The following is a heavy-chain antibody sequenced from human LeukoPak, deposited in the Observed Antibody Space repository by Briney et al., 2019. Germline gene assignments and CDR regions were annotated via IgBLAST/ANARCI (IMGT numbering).Heavy chain of an antibody. V-gene: IGHV1-18*01. CDR1: GYTFISYG. J-gene: IGHJ4*02. D-gene: IGHD3-10*01. CDR2: ISGYNGKT. CDR3: ARVAGDGSGTFHY. Sequence: GASVKVSCKASGYTFISYGITWVRQAPGQGLEWMGWISGYNGKTNFAQKLQGRGTLTTDTSKTTAYMEVRSLRSDDTALYFCARVAGDGSGTFHYWGQGTLVTVSS.